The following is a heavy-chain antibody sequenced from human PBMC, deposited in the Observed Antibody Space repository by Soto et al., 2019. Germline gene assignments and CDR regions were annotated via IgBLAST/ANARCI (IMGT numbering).Heavy chain of an antibody. Sequence: GGSLRLSCSASGFTFRLHPLGWVRQAPGKGLEWVSGISASGSGTYYADSVKGRFTISRDNSKDTLHVQMDNLRLEDTAVYYCARGGLSGVDVWGLGTMVTVSS. CDR1: GFTFRLHP. D-gene: IGHD2-15*01. CDR2: ISASGSGT. CDR3: ARGGLSGVDV. V-gene: IGHV3-23*01. J-gene: IGHJ6*02.